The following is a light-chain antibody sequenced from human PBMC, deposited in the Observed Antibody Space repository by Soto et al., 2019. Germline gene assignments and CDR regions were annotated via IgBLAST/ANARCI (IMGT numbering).Light chain of an antibody. CDR3: QQRSDWPST. V-gene: IGKV3-11*01. CDR1: HSVNSY. Sequence: EIVLTQSPATLSLSPGDRATLSCRASHSVNSYLAWYQQKPGQAPRLLIYDASNRATGIPARFSGSGSGTDFTLTISSLEPDGFAVYYCQQRSDWPSTFGGGTKVQIK. CDR2: DAS. J-gene: IGKJ4*01.